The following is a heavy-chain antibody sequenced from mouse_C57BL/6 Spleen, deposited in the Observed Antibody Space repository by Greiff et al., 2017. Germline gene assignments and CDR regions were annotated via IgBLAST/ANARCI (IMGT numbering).Heavy chain of an antibody. CDR3: ARGPLGGYFGY. J-gene: IGHJ2*01. Sequence: QVQLQQSGAELVRPGTSVKVSCKASGYAFTNYLIEWVKQRPGQGLEWIGVINPGGGGTNYNEKFKGKATLTADKSSSTAYMQLSSLTSEDSAVYFCARGPLGGYFGYWGKGTTLTVSS. D-gene: IGHD3-3*01. V-gene: IGHV1-54*01. CDR1: GYAFTNYL. CDR2: INPGGGGT.